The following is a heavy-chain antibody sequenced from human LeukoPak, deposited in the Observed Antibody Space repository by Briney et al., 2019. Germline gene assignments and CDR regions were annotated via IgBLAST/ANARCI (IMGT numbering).Heavy chain of an antibody. CDR3: ARHNSEHGDYDFDY. D-gene: IGHD4-17*01. J-gene: IGHJ4*02. CDR1: GGSISSYY. Sequence: SETLSLTCTVSGGSISSYYWSWIRQPPGKGLEWIGYIYYSGSTDYNPSLKSRVTISVDTSKNQFSLKLSSVTAADTAVYYCARHNSEHGDYDFDYWGQGTLVTVSS. CDR2: IYYSGST. V-gene: IGHV4-59*08.